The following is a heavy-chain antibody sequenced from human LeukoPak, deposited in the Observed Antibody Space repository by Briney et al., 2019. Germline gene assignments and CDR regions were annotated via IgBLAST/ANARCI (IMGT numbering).Heavy chain of an antibody. J-gene: IGHJ4*02. V-gene: IGHV3-30*04. D-gene: IGHD4-17*01. CDR3: ARFGDYGEY. Sequence: GGSLRLSCAASGFTFSTYAMHWVRQAPGKGLEWVAVISYDGSSKYYADSVRGRFTISRDNSKNTLHLQMSSLRADDSALYYCARFGDYGEYWGQGTLVIVSS. CDR1: GFTFSTYA. CDR2: ISYDGSSK.